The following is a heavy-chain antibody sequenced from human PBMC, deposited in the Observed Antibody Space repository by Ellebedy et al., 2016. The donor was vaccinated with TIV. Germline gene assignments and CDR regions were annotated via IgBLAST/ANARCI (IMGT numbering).Heavy chain of an antibody. CDR1: GFTFSDHY. Sequence: GESLKISCAASGFTFSDHYMDWVRQAPGKGLEWVGFIRNKPSGETTDYAASVKGRFTISREDSKNSLYLQMNSLKTEDTAVYYCARDWNHGMDVWGQGTTVTVSS. D-gene: IGHD1-1*01. J-gene: IGHJ6*02. V-gene: IGHV3-72*01. CDR2: IRNKPSGETT. CDR3: ARDWNHGMDV.